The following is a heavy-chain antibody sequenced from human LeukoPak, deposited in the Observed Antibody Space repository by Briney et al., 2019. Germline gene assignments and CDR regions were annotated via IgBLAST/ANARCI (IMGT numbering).Heavy chain of an antibody. V-gene: IGHV1-18*01. Sequence: ASVKVSCKTDGYTFNNFGISWVRQAPGQGLEWLGWVSVYDGKTNYAQTVQDRVTMTTDTTTGTAYMDLRSLRSDDTAVYYCARGVDLYSSDWGQGTLVTVSS. CDR3: ARGVDLYSSD. CDR1: GYTFNNFG. CDR2: VSVYDGKT. J-gene: IGHJ4*02. D-gene: IGHD6-25*01.